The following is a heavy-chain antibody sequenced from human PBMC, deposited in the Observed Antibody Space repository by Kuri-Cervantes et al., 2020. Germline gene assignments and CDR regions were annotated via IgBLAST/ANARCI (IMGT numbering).Heavy chain of an antibody. CDR1: GFTFSSYA. Sequence: GESLKISCAASGFTFSSYAMHGVRQAPGKGLEWVAVISYDGSNKYYADSVKGRFTISRDNSKNTLYLQMNSLRAEDTAVYYCARRDYYYGMDVWGQGTTVTVSS. V-gene: IGHV3-30-3*01. CDR2: ISYDGSNK. J-gene: IGHJ6*02. CDR3: ARRDYYYGMDV.